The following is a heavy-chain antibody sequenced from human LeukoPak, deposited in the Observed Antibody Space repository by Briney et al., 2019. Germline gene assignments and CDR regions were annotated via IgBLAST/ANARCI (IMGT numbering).Heavy chain of an antibody. V-gene: IGHV4-39*01. CDR1: GGSISSSSYY. CDR2: IYYSGST. CDR3: ARAIAAAGKGEVDY. D-gene: IGHD6-13*01. Sequence: KSSETLSLTCTVSGGSISSSSYYWGWIRQPPGKGLEWIGTIYYSGSTYYNPSLKSRVTISVDTSKNQFSLRLSSVTAADTAVYYCARAIAAAGKGEVDYWGRGTLVTVSS. J-gene: IGHJ4*02.